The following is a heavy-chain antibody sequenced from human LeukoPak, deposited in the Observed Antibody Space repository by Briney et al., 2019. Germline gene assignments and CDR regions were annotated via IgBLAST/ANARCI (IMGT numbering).Heavy chain of an antibody. CDR1: GDIVSNNRAA. D-gene: IGHD1-14*01. J-gene: IGHJ5*02. CDR3: TRDATRTGWFDP. Sequence: ASQTLSLTCAISGDIVSNNRAAWNWIRQSPSRGLEWLGRTYYKSRWDNDYAASVKGRITISPDASKNQFSLQLNFVTPEDTAVYFCTRDATRTGWFDPWGQGTLVTVSS. CDR2: TYYKSRWDN. V-gene: IGHV6-1*01.